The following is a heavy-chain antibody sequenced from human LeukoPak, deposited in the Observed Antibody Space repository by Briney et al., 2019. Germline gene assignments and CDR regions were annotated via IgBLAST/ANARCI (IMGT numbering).Heavy chain of an antibody. CDR3: ARATSPYYDYVWGISYAFDI. D-gene: IGHD3-16*01. V-gene: IGHV1-24*01. Sequence: ASVTVSCTVSGYTLTELSMHWVRQAPGKGLEWMGGFDPEDGETIYAQKFQGRVTMTEDTSTDTAYMELSSLRSEDTAVYYCARATSPYYDYVWGISYAFDIWGQGTMVTVSS. CDR2: FDPEDGET. CDR1: GYTLTELS. J-gene: IGHJ3*02.